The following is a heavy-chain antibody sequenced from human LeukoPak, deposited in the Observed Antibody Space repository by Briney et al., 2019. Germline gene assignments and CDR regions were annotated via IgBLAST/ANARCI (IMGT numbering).Heavy chain of an antibody. Sequence: PGGSLRLSCAASGFTFSSYSMNWVRQAPGKGLEWVSSISSSSSCIYYADSVKGRFTISRDNAKNSLYLQMNSLRAEDTAVYYCARDTYYDFWSGYALHYGMDVWGQGTTVTVSS. CDR2: ISSSSSCI. CDR1: GFTFSSYS. J-gene: IGHJ6*02. V-gene: IGHV3-21*01. CDR3: ARDTYYDFWSGYALHYGMDV. D-gene: IGHD3-3*01.